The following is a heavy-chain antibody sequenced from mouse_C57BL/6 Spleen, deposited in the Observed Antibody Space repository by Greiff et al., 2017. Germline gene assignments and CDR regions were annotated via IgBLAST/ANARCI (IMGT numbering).Heavy chain of an antibody. J-gene: IGHJ1*03. CDR1: GFTFSSYA. V-gene: IGHV5-9-1*02. CDR3: TRDGGSDWYFDV. D-gene: IGHD2-3*01. CDR2: ISSGGDYI. Sequence: EVHLVESGEGLVKPGGSLKLSCAASGFTFSSYAMSWVRQTPEKRLEWVAYISSGGDYIYYADTVKGRFTISRDNARNTLYLQMSSLKSEDTAMYYCTRDGGSDWYFDVWGTGTTVTVSS.